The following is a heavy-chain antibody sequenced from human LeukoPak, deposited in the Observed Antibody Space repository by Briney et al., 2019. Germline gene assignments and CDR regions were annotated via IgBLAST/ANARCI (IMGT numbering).Heavy chain of an antibody. D-gene: IGHD6-25*01. CDR3: ARQGEAAANDY. V-gene: IGHV5-51*01. CDR2: IYPGDSNT. Sequence: GESLKISCKASGYSFTTYWIGWVRQTPGKGLEWMGIIYPGDSNTRYSPSFRGQVTFSVDKSISTAYVHWSSLKASDTAMYYCARQGEAAANDYWCQGTLVTVSS. CDR1: GYSFTTYW. J-gene: IGHJ4*02.